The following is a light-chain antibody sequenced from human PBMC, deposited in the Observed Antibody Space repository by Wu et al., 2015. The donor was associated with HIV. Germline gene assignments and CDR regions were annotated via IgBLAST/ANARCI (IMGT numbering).Light chain of an antibody. CDR2: KAS. Sequence: DIQMTQSPSTLSASVGDRVTITCRASQSISSWLAWYQQKPGKAPKLLVYKASSLESGVPSRFSGSGSGTDFTLTISSLQPEDFATYYCQQANSFPRTFGQGTKVEIK. V-gene: IGKV1-5*03. CDR3: QQANSFPRT. J-gene: IGKJ1*01. CDR1: QSISSW.